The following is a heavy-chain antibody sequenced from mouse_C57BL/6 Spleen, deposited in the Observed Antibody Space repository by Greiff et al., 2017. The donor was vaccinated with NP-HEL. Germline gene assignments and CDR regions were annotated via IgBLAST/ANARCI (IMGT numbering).Heavy chain of an antibody. Sequence: EVQGVESGGGLVKPGGSLKLSCAASGFTFSDYGMHWVRQAPEKGLEWVAYISSGSSTIYYADTVKGRFTISRDNAKNTLFLQMTSLRSEDTAMYYCARESSYVSYWYFDVWGTGTTVTVSS. J-gene: IGHJ1*03. V-gene: IGHV5-17*01. D-gene: IGHD1-1*01. CDR2: ISSGSSTI. CDR1: GFTFSDYG. CDR3: ARESSYVSYWYFDV.